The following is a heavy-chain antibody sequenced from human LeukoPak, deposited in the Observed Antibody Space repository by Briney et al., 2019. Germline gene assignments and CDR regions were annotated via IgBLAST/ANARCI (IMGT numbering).Heavy chain of an antibody. Sequence: GGSLRLSCAASGFTFSSYAMHWVRQPPGKGMEWVAVISYDGSNKYYADSVKGRFTISRDNSENTLYLQMNSLRAEDTAVYYCAREVVTMEGTNWFDPWGQGTLVTVSS. J-gene: IGHJ5*02. D-gene: IGHD3-3*01. CDR2: ISYDGSNK. CDR3: AREVVTMEGTNWFDP. CDR1: GFTFSSYA. V-gene: IGHV3-30-3*01.